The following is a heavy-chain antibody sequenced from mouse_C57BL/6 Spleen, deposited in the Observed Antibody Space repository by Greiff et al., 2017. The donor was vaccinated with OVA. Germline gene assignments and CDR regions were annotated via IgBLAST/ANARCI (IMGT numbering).Heavy chain of an antibody. J-gene: IGHJ3*01. CDR3: ARDVYGNYVPFAY. Sequence: EVKLQESGPGLVKPSQSLSLTCSVTGYSITSGYYWNWIRQFPGNKLEWMGYISYDGSNNYNPSLKNRISITRDTSKNQFFLKLNSVTTEDTATYYCARDVYGNYVPFAYWGQGTLVTVSA. D-gene: IGHD2-1*01. CDR1: GYSITSGYY. CDR2: ISYDGSN. V-gene: IGHV3-6*01.